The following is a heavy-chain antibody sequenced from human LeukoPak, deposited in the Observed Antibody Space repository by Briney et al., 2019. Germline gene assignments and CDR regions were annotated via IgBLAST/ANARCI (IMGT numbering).Heavy chain of an antibody. CDR2: IIPIFGTA. V-gene: IGHV1-69*13. D-gene: IGHD4-17*01. CDR3: ARVTGGGYGDYVAPFDI. CDR1: GGTFSSYA. J-gene: IGHJ3*02. Sequence: SVKVSCKASGGTFSSYAISWVRQAPGQGLEWMGGIIPIFGTANYAQKFQGRVTITADESTSTAYMELSSLRSEDTAVYYCARVTGGGYGDYVAPFDIWGQGTMVTVSS.